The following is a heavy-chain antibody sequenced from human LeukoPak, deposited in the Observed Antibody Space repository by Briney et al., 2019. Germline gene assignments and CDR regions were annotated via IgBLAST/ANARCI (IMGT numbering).Heavy chain of an antibody. CDR2: IDQGGSAT. V-gene: IGHV3-7*01. Sequence: GSLRLSCVASGFTFSSFWMSWVRQTPGKGLEWVANIDQGGSATYYVGFVEGRFTISRDNAKNSLYLQMNSLRAEDTAVYYCARSPDIGTADFWGQGALVTVSS. CDR3: ARSPDIGTADF. CDR1: GFTFSSFW. J-gene: IGHJ4*02. D-gene: IGHD1-1*01.